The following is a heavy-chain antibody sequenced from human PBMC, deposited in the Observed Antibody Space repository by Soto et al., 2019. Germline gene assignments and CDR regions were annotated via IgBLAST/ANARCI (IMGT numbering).Heavy chain of an antibody. D-gene: IGHD1-26*01. CDR2: INHSGST. CDR1: GGSFSGYY. V-gene: IGHV4-34*01. J-gene: IGHJ5*02. CDR3: ARGGRSGSYNWFDP. Sequence: SETLSLTCAVYGGSFSGYYWSWIRQPPGKGLEWIGEINHSGSTNYNPSLKSRVTISVDTSKNQFSLKLSSVTTADTAVYYCARGGRSGSYNWFDPWGQGTLVTVSS.